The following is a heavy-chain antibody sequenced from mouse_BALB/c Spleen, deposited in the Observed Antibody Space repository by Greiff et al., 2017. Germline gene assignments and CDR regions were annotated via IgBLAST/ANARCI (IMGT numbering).Heavy chain of an antibody. Sequence: EVKLVESGAELVRPGALVKLSCKASGFNIKDYYMHWVKQRPEQGLEWIGWIDPENGNTIYDPKFQGKASITADTSSNTAYLQLSSLTSEDTAVYYCARWGGMDYWGQGTSVTVSS. CDR3: ARWGGMDY. J-gene: IGHJ4*01. CDR2: IDPENGNT. CDR1: GFNIKDYY. V-gene: IGHV14-1*02.